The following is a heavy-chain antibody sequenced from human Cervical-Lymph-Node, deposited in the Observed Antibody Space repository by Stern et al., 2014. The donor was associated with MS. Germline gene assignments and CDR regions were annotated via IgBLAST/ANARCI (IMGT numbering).Heavy chain of an antibody. CDR2: ITSINSDR. D-gene: IGHD6-19*01. CDR1: GFTFSTYS. V-gene: IGHV3-21*01. Sequence: VQLVESGGGLVKPGGSLRLSCAASGFTFSTYSMNWVRQAPGKGLEWVSSITSINSDRYYADSVKGRFTISRDNAKNSLYLQMNSLRAEDTAVYYCARASRGVAVAGFDYWGQGTLVTVSS. CDR3: ARASRGVAVAGFDY. J-gene: IGHJ4*02.